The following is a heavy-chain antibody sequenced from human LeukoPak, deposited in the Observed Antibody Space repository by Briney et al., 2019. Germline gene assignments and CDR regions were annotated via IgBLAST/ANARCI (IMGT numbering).Heavy chain of an antibody. Sequence: ASVKVSCKASGYTFTSYGISWVRQAPGQGLEWMGWISAYNGNTNYAQKLQGRVTMTTDTSTSTAYMELRSLSSDDTAVYYCARAPQGELGSLYYFDYWGQGTLVTVSS. J-gene: IGHJ4*02. D-gene: IGHD1-26*01. V-gene: IGHV1-18*01. CDR2: ISAYNGNT. CDR3: ARAPQGELGSLYYFDY. CDR1: GYTFTSYG.